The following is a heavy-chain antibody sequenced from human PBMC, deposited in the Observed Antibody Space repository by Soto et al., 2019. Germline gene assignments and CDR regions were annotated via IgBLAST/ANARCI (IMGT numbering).Heavy chain of an antibody. CDR2: IYNSGST. J-gene: IGHJ4*02. Sequence: SETLSLTYTVSGGSINSGGYYWSWIRQHPGKGLEWIGYIYNSGSTYYNPSLKSRVTISVDTSKNQFSLKLSSVTAADTAVYCCARGITMVRGVIHTPYFDYWGQGTLVTVSS. CDR3: ARGITMVRGVIHTPYFDY. D-gene: IGHD3-10*01. V-gene: IGHV4-31*03. CDR1: GGSINSGGYY.